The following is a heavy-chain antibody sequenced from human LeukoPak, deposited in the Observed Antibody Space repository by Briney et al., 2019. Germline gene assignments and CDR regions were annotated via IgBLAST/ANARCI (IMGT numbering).Heavy chain of an antibody. CDR2: ISYDGSNK. CDR3: AKLPAGFDILTPAIDY. V-gene: IGHV3-30*18. J-gene: IGHJ4*02. Sequence: AGGSLRLSCAASGFTFSSYAMHWVRQAPGKGLEWVAVISYDGSNKYYADSVKSRFTISRDNSKNTLYLQMNSLRAEDTAVYYCAKLPAGFDILTPAIDYWGQGTLVTVSS. CDR1: GFTFSSYA. D-gene: IGHD3-9*01.